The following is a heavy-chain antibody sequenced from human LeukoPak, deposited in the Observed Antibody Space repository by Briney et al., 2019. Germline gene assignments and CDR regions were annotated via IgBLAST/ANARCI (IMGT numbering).Heavy chain of an antibody. CDR2: IYYSGST. V-gene: IGHV4-39*01. D-gene: IGHD4-17*01. Sequence: SETLSLTCTVSGGSISSSSYYWGWIRQPPGKGLEWIGSIYYSGSTYYNPSLKSRVTISVDTSKNQFSLKLSSVTAADTAMYYCARLNGDYPYYFDYWGQGTLVTVSS. CDR3: ARLNGDYPYYFDY. CDR1: GGSISSSSYY. J-gene: IGHJ4*02.